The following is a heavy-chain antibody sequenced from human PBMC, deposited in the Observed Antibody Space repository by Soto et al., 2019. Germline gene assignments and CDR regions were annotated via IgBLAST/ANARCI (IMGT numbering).Heavy chain of an antibody. CDR3: ARAVAVPADFDY. CDR1: GYTFTNYA. Sequence: GASVKVSCKASGYTFTNYAISWVRQAPGQGLEWMGWISAYNGNTKYAQKFQGRVTITRDTSTSTVYMELSSLRSEDTAVYYCARAVAVPADFDYWGQGTLVTVSS. CDR2: ISAYNGNT. J-gene: IGHJ4*02. D-gene: IGHD6-19*01. V-gene: IGHV1-18*01.